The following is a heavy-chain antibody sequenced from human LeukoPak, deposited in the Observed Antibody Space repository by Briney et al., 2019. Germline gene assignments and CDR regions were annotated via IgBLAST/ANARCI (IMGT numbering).Heavy chain of an antibody. V-gene: IGHV4-4*07. J-gene: IGHJ6*02. CDR1: GGSISNYY. CDR3: ARDPEDYSVGMDV. CDR2: IYVTGNT. Sequence: SETLSPTCTVSGGSISNYYWSWIRQPAGKGLEWIGRIYVTGNTKYYPSLKSRVTMSVDTSKNQFSLKLSSVTAADTAVYYCARDPEDYSVGMDVWGQGTTVTVSS.